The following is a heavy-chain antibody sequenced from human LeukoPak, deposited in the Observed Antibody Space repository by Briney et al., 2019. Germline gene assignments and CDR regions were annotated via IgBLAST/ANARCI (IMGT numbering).Heavy chain of an antibody. Sequence: SQTLSLTCTVSGGSTSSESFFWSWIRQPAGKGLEWIGRVYTSGSTNYNPSLNSRVIISVDTSKNQFSLKLSSVTAADTAVYYCARARRGHFAYWGQGTLVTVSS. J-gene: IGHJ4*02. CDR3: ARARRGHFAY. CDR2: VYTSGST. V-gene: IGHV4-61*02. CDR1: GGSTSSESFF.